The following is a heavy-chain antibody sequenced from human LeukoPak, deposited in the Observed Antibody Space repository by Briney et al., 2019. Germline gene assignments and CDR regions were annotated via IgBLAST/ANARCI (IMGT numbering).Heavy chain of an antibody. J-gene: IGHJ6*03. CDR1: GYSFTSYW. CDR2: IFPGDSDT. CDR3: ARHLSQVGAHYYMDV. Sequence: GESLKISCKGSGYSFTSYWIGWVRQMPGKGLEWMGIIFPGDSDTRYSPSFQGQVTISADKSISTAYLQWSSLKASDTAMYYCARHLSQVGAHYYMDVWGKGTTVTVSS. D-gene: IGHD3-16*02. V-gene: IGHV5-51*01.